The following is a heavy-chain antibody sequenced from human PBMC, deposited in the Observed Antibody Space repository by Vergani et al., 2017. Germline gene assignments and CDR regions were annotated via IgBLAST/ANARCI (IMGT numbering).Heavy chain of an antibody. CDR3: ARALLYYDFWTGSLAGMDV. CDR2: IWYDGSNK. Sequence: QVQLVESGGGVVQPGRSLRLSCAASGFTFSSYGMHWVRQAPGKGLEWVAVIWYDGSNKYYADSVKGRFTISRDNSKNTLYLQMNSLRAEDTAVYYCARALLYYDFWTGSLAGMDVWGQGTTVTVSS. J-gene: IGHJ6*02. D-gene: IGHD3-3*01. V-gene: IGHV3-33*01. CDR1: GFTFSSYG.